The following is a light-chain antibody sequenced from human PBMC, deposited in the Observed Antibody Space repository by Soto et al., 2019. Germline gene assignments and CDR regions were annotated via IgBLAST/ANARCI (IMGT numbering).Light chain of an antibody. V-gene: IGKV3-20*01. CDR3: QHYGSSPGT. CDR2: GAS. CDR1: QSVSSSY. J-gene: IGKJ1*01. Sequence: EIVLTQSPGTLSLSPGERATLSCRASQSVSSSYLAWYQQKPGQAPRLLIYGASSRATGIPDRFSGSGSGTGFTLTISRLEPEYFAVYYCQHYGSSPGTFGQGTKVEIK.